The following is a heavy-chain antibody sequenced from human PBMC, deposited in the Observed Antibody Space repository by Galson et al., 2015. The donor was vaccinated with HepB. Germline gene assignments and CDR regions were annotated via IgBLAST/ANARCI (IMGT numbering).Heavy chain of an antibody. CDR3: ARPSAGLAADGHYFDT. Sequence: SLRLSCAASGFAFNIYTMHWVRQAPGKGLDWVAVISYDGNHKFYSDSVKGRFTISRDNSRNTYYLEMNNLRPDDTAVYYCARPSAGLAADGHYFDTWGQGTLVTVSS. J-gene: IGHJ4*02. D-gene: IGHD6-13*01. CDR2: ISYDGNHK. V-gene: IGHV3-30-3*01. CDR1: GFAFNIYT.